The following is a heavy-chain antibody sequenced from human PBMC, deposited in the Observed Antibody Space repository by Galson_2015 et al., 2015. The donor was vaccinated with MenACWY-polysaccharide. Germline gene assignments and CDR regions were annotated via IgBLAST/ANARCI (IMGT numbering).Heavy chain of an antibody. Sequence: SLRLSCAASGFTFSSFTMSWVRQAPGKGLEWVSAISGSGGNTYYADSVKGRFTISRDNSKNTLYLQMNSLRAEDSAVYYCANIDSSGLIRVDYWGQGTLVTVSS. CDR1: GFTFSSFT. CDR3: ANIDSSGLIRVDY. V-gene: IGHV3-23*01. D-gene: IGHD3-22*01. CDR2: ISGSGGNT. J-gene: IGHJ4*02.